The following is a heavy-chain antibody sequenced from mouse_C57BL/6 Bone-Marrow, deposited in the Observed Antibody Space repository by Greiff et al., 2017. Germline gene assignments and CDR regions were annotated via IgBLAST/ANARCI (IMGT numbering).Heavy chain of an antibody. CDR3: AREGGMVPFAY. CDR1: GYTFTDYY. V-gene: IGHV1-76*01. CDR2: IYPGSGNT. D-gene: IGHD2-10*02. Sequence: VQLQQSGAELVRPGASVKLSCKASGYTFTDYYINWVKQRPGQGLEWIARIYPGSGNTYYNEKFKGKATLTAEKSSSTAYMQLSSLTSEDSAVYCCAREGGMVPFAYWGQGTLVTVSA. J-gene: IGHJ3*01.